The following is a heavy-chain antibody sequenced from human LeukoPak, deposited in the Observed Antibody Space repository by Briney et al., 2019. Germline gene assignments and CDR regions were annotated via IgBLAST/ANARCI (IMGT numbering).Heavy chain of an antibody. J-gene: IGHJ4*02. CDR3: ASTTEEGGAY. CDR2: IYYSGST. V-gene: IGHV4-39*01. D-gene: IGHD1-14*01. CDR1: GGSINSSSYS. Sequence: SETLSLTCTVSGGSINSSSYSWGWIPQPPGKGLEWIGSIYYSGSTYYTPYLKSRVDISVDTSKNQFSLKLSSVTAADTAVYYCASTTEEGGAYWGQGTLVTVSS.